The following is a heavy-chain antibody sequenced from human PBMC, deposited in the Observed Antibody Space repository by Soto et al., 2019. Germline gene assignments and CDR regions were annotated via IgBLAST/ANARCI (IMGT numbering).Heavy chain of an antibody. CDR2: IYQSGST. CDR1: GGSINSGAYS. J-gene: IGHJ5*02. V-gene: IGHV4-30-2*06. D-gene: IGHD5-12*01. Sequence: QLQLRESGAGLVKPSETLSLTCTVSGGSINSGAYSWSWIRQSPGKGLEWLGFIYQSGSTYYSPSLRSRVTIYIDRSKNQISLKLRSVTAADTAVYYCARDNSGCSDSACYFPGWFDPWGQGTLVTVSS. CDR3: ARDNSGCSDSACYFPGWFDP.